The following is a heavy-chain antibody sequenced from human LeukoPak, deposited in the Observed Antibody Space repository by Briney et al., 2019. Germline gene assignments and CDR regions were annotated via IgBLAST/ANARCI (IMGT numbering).Heavy chain of an antibody. V-gene: IGHV3-23*01. CDR3: AKVSCTGGTCLSFDY. D-gene: IGHD2-8*02. CDR2: ISGSGVYK. J-gene: IGHJ4*02. CDR1: GFTFSSFV. Sequence: PGGSLRLSCAASGFTFSSFVMSWVRQAPGKGLEWVSSISGSGVYKYYTDSVKGRFTISRDNSKNTLYVQMNSLRAEDTAVYYCAKVSCTGGTCLSFDYWGQGTLATVSS.